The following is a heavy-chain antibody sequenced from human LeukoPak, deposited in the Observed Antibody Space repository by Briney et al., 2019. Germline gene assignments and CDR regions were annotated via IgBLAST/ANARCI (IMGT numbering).Heavy chain of an antibody. CDR2: IGGSGSTT. J-gene: IGHJ4*02. D-gene: IGHD3-22*01. CDR1: GFTFSSYE. V-gene: IGHV3-23*01. CDR3: AKDGSIGPMIVEFYFDY. Sequence: SGGSLRLSCAASGFTFSSYEMSWVRQAPGKGLEWVSAIGGSGSTTYYADSVKGQFTISRDNSKNTLYLQMNSLRAEDTAVYYCAKDGSIGPMIVEFYFDYWGQGTLVTVSS.